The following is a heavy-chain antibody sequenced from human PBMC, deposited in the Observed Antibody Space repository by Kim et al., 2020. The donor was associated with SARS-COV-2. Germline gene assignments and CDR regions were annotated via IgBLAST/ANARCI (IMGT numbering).Heavy chain of an antibody. V-gene: IGHV3-30*01. Sequence: ADSVKSRVTISRDNSKNTLYLQMNSLRAEDTAVYYCARASSGYYFDAFDIWGQGTMVTVSS. CDR3: ARASSGYYFDAFDI. D-gene: IGHD3-22*01. J-gene: IGHJ3*02.